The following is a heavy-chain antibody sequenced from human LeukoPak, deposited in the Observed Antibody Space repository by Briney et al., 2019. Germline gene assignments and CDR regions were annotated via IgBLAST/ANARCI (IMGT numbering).Heavy chain of an antibody. Sequence: ASVKVSCKASGYTFTGHHIHWVRQAPGQGLEWMGWINPNTGGTDYAQTFQGRVTMTGDTSISTAYMELSRLRSDDTAVYYCARGGTILFMVYAGAFDIWGQGTMVTVSS. CDR3: ARGGTILFMVYAGAFDI. J-gene: IGHJ3*02. D-gene: IGHD2-8*01. CDR1: GYTFTGHH. V-gene: IGHV1-2*02. CDR2: INPNTGGT.